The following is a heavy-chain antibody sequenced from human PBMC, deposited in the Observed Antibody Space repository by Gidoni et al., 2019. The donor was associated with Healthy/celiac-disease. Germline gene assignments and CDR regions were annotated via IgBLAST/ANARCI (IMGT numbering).Heavy chain of an antibody. D-gene: IGHD3-10*01. CDR2: MNPKSGNT. J-gene: IGHJ4*02. Sequence: QVQLVQSGAEVQKPGASVKVSCKASGYTSTSYDINWVRQATGQGLEWMGWMNPKSGNTGYAKKFQGRVTMTRKTSISTAYMELSSLRSEDTAVYYCARLNYYGSGSTSFDYWGQGTLVTVSS. CDR3: ARLNYYGSGSTSFDY. CDR1: GYTSTSYD. V-gene: IGHV1-8*01.